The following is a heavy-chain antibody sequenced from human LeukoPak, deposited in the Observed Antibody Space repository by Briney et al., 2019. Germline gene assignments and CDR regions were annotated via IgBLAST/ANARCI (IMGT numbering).Heavy chain of an antibody. CDR1: GGSINSGSYY. Sequence: SETLSLTCTVSGGSINSGSYYWSWIRQPAGKGLEWIGRIYTSGSTNYNPSLKSRVTISVDTSKNQFSLKLGSVTAADTAVYYCASGAGNPSYYMDVWGKGTTVTVSS. V-gene: IGHV4-61*02. CDR3: ASGAGNPSYYMDV. CDR2: IYTSGST. D-gene: IGHD6-19*01. J-gene: IGHJ6*03.